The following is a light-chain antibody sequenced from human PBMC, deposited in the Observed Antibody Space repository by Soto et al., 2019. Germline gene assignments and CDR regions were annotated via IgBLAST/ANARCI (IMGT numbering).Light chain of an antibody. CDR1: SSDVGGYNY. CDR2: EVS. J-gene: IGLJ1*01. CDR3: SSYGSTSTRYV. V-gene: IGLV2-14*01. Sequence: QSVLTQPASVSGSPGQSITISCTGTSSDVGGYNYVSWYQQHPGKAPKLMIYEVSNWPSGVSNRFSGSKSANTASLTISGLQAEDEGDYFCSSYGSTSTRYVFGTGTKLTVL.